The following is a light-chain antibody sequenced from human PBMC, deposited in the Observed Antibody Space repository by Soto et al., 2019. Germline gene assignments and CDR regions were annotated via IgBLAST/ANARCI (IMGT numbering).Light chain of an antibody. J-gene: IGLJ1*01. Sequence: QSVLTQPASVSGSPGQSITISCTGTSSDVVGYNYVSWYQHHPGKAPKLIIYDVSNRPSGVSIRFSGSKSDNTASLTISGLQPEDEADYHCSSYTTSNTRQIAFGTGTKVTVL. CDR2: DVS. CDR3: SSYTTSNTRQIA. CDR1: SSDVVGYNY. V-gene: IGLV2-14*03.